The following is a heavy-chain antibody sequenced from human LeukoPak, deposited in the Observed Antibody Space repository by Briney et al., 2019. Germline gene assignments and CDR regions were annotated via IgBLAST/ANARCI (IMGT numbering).Heavy chain of an antibody. CDR1: GGSISSYY. Sequence: SETLSLTCTVSGGSISSYYWSWIRQPPGKGLEWIGYIYYSGSTNYNPSLKSRVTISVDTSKNQFSLRLSSVTAADTAVYYCARVFDSGSQAYFYYMDVWGKGTTVTVSS. D-gene: IGHD3-10*01. J-gene: IGHJ6*03. CDR2: IYYSGST. V-gene: IGHV4-59*01. CDR3: ARVFDSGSQAYFYYMDV.